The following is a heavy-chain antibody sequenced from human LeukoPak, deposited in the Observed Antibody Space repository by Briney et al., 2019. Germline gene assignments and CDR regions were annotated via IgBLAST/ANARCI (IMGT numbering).Heavy chain of an antibody. V-gene: IGHV5-51*01. CDR2: IHPGDSDT. CDR3: ARRLTTATFDY. D-gene: IGHD4-11*01. Sequence: RGESLKISCEGSGYSFNNYWIVWVRQMPGEGLEWMGIIHPGDSDTRYSPSFQGLVTISVDKSISTAYLQWSSLKASDTAMYYCARRLTTATFDYWGQGTLVTVSS. J-gene: IGHJ4*02. CDR1: GYSFNNYW.